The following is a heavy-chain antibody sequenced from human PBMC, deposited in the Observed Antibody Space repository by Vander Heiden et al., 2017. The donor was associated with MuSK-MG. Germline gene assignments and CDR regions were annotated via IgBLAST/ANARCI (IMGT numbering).Heavy chain of an antibody. Sequence: QLVQSGAEVKKTGESLKVACKGFGYSLTSYWNGWVCQLAGKGLAWLVIIYPGDSDTRYSPSVQGQVTISADNAISTAYLQWSSLKASDTAMYYCARIWFWEYPSYFDYWGQGTLVTVSS. CDR1: GYSLTSYW. CDR2: IYPGDSDT. V-gene: IGHV5-51*02. J-gene: IGHJ4*02. CDR3: ARIWFWEYPSYFDY. D-gene: IGHD3-10*01.